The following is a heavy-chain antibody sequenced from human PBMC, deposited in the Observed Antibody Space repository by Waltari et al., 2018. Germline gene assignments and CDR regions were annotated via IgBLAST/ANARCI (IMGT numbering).Heavy chain of an antibody. D-gene: IGHD1-1*01. Sequence: QVQLVESGGGVVQPGRSLRLSCAASGFTFSSYGMHWVRPAPGKGLEWVAVISYDGSNKYYADSVKGRFIISRDNSKNTLYLQMNSRRAEDTAVYYCATAMGQNNYYYYYYGMDVWGQGTTVTVSS. CDR3: ATAMGQNNYYYYYYGMDV. J-gene: IGHJ6*02. V-gene: IGHV3-30*03. CDR2: ISYDGSNK. CDR1: GFTFSSYG.